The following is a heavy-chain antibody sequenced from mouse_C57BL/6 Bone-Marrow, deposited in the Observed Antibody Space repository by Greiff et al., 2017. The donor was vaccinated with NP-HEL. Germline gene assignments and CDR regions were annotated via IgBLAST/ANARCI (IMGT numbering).Heavy chain of an antibody. Sequence: EVQLQQSGPELVKPGASVKIPCKASGYTFTDYNMDWVKQSHGKSLEWIGDINPNNGGTIYNQKFKGKATLTVDKSSSTAYMELRSLTSEDTAVYYCARGEWLGAYYYAMDYWGQGTSVTVSS. D-gene: IGHD2-2*01. V-gene: IGHV1-18*01. CDR1: GYTFTDYN. CDR2: INPNNGGT. J-gene: IGHJ4*01. CDR3: ARGEWLGAYYYAMDY.